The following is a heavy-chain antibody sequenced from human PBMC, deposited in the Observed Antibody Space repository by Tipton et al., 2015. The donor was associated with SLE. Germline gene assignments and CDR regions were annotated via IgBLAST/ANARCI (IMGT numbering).Heavy chain of an antibody. V-gene: IGHV4-39*07. CDR3: ARETEGIAAAGPSPYNWFDP. CDR1: GGSISSSSYY. Sequence: TLSLTCTVSGGSISSSSYYWGWIRQPPGKGLEWIGSIYYSGRTYYNPSLKSRVTISVDTSKNQFSLKLSSVTAADTAVYYCARETEGIAAAGPSPYNWFDPWGQGTLVTVSS. CDR2: IYYSGRT. J-gene: IGHJ5*02. D-gene: IGHD6-13*01.